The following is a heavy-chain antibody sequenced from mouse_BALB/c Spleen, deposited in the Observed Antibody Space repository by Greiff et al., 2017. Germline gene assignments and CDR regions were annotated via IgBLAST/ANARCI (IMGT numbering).Heavy chain of an antibody. CDR3: AREGGYAMDY. J-gene: IGHJ4*01. V-gene: IGHV3-6*02. Sequence: EVQLQQSGPGLVKPSQSLSLTCSVTGYSITSGYYWNWIRQFPGNKLEWMGYISYDGSNNYNPSLKNRISITRDTSKNQFFLKLNSVTTEDTATYYCAREGGYAMDYWGQGTSGTVSS. CDR1: GYSITSGYY. CDR2: ISYDGSN.